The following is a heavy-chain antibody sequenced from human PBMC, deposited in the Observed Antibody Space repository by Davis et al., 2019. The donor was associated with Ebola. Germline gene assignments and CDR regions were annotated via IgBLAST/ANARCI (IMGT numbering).Heavy chain of an antibody. CDR2: IYYSGST. V-gene: IGHV4-39*01. CDR1: GGSISSSSYY. D-gene: IGHD3-10*01. J-gene: IGHJ3*02. CDR3: ASGEGAFDI. Sequence: SETLSFTCTVSGGSISSSSYYWGWIRQPPEKGLEWIGSIYYSGSTYYNPSLKSRITISVDTSKNQFSLKLSSVTAADTAVYYCASGEGAFDIWGQGTMVTVSS.